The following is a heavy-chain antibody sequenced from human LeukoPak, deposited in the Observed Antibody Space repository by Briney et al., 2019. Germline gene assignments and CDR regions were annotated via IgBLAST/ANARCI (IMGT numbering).Heavy chain of an antibody. D-gene: IGHD3-10*01. V-gene: IGHV3-48*01. J-gene: IGHJ3*02. CDR2: ISSSSSTI. Sequence: GGSLRLSCAASGFTFSSYSMNWVRQAPGKGLEWVSYISSSSSTIYYADSVKGRFTISRDNAKNSLYLQMNSLRAEDTAVYYCARDQGGLAGHAFDIWGQGTMVTVSS. CDR3: ARDQGGLAGHAFDI. CDR1: GFTFSSYS.